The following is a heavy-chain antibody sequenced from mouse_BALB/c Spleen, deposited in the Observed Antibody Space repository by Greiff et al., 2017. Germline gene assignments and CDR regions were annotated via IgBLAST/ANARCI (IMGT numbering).Heavy chain of an antibody. CDR3: ARSGYYGNYVFAY. J-gene: IGHJ3*01. CDR2: ISYSGST. D-gene: IGHD2-1*01. Sequence: EVQLQQSGPGLVKPSQSLSLTCTVTGYSITSDYAWNWIRQFPGNKLEWMGYISYSGSTSYNPSLKSRISITRDTSKNQFFLQLNSVTTEDTATYYCARSGYYGNYVFAYWGQGTLVTVSA. CDR1: GYSITSDYA. V-gene: IGHV3-2*02.